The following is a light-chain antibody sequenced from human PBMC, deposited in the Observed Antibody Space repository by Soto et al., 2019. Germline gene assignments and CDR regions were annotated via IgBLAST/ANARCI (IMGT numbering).Light chain of an antibody. J-gene: IGKJ1*01. CDR2: DAS. CDR1: QDIATY. Sequence: DSQMTQSQKSLSASVGNRVTITCQASQDIATYLNWYQQKPGKAPNLLIYDASNLETGVPSRFSGGGSGTRFTFTITSCHPLPIARIHFRPYFSLLPSWPFRRGAKVDIK. V-gene: IGKV1-33*01. CDR3: RPYFSLLPSWP.